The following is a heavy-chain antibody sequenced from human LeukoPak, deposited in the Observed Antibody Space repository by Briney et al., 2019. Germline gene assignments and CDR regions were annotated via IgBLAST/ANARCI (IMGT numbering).Heavy chain of an antibody. Sequence: GGSLRLSCTASGFTFSDYYMNWIRQAPGKGLGWLSFISRRGSPIYYADSVKGRFTISRDNAKNSLYLQMNSLRVEDTAMYYCVITAGPPTDHWGQGALVTVSS. V-gene: IGHV3-11*04. CDR3: VITAGPPTDH. CDR1: GFTFSDYY. J-gene: IGHJ4*01. D-gene: IGHD1-14*01. CDR2: ISRRGSPI.